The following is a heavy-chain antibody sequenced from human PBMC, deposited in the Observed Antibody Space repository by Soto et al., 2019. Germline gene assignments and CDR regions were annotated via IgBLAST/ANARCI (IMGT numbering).Heavy chain of an antibody. Sequence: SVKVSCKTSGDTFTNFGLSWVRQAPGQGLEWMGWIATYNSNRNYAQKFQGRLTLTTDTSTSTAYMELKSLGYDDTAVYYCARVPRGVVNWFDPWGQGTLVTVSS. D-gene: IGHD3-10*01. CDR1: GDTFTNFG. CDR2: IATYNSNR. CDR3: ARVPRGVVNWFDP. J-gene: IGHJ5*02. V-gene: IGHV1-18*01.